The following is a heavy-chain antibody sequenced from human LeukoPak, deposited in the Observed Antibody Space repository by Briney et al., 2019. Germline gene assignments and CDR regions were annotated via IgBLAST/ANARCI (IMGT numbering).Heavy chain of an antibody. D-gene: IGHD3-3*01. Sequence: GRSLRLSCAASGFTFSSYGMHWVRQAPGKGLEWVAVIWYDGSNKYYADSVKGRFTISRDNSKNTLYLQMNSLRAEDTAVYYCARDFTPFWSGYFGPGSNDYWGQGTLVTVSS. J-gene: IGHJ4*02. CDR2: IWYDGSNK. V-gene: IGHV3-33*01. CDR1: GFTFSSYG. CDR3: ARDFTPFWSGYFGPGSNDY.